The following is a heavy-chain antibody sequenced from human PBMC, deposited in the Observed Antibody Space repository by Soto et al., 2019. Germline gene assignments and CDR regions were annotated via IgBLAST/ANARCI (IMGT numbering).Heavy chain of an antibody. Sequence: QAQLVQSGTEMKKPGASVKVSCKASGYTFTSYDINWVRQATGQGLEWMGWMNPSTGTTGYAQKFQGRVTMTGTISINTAYMELSSLRSEDTAVYYCASGRITWGVDVWGQGTTVTVSS. V-gene: IGHV1-8*01. D-gene: IGHD3-10*01. J-gene: IGHJ6*02. CDR1: GYTFTSYD. CDR2: MNPSTGTT. CDR3: ASGRITWGVDV.